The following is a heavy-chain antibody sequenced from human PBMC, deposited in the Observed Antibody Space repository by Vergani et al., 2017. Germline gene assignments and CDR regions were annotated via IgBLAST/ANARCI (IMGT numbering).Heavy chain of an antibody. CDR2: IRSDGRT. CDR3: ARLDSHPGFYYSYLDL. Sequence: QVQLQESGPGLVKPSETLSLTCTVSSVSISSGGYYWSWIRQHPKKGLEWIGYIRSDGRTYYNPSLKSRLTMSLDTTKNHFSLKLTSLTGADSAVYYCARLDSHPGFYYSYLDLWGRGTTVTVSS. J-gene: IGHJ6*03. CDR1: SVSISSGGYY. D-gene: IGHD5-18*01. V-gene: IGHV4-31*03.